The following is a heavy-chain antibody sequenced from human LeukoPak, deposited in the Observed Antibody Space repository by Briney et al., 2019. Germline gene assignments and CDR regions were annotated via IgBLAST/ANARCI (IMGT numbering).Heavy chain of an antibody. CDR3: ARRSSGYYGEWYFDV. V-gene: IGHV1-18*01. D-gene: IGHD3-22*01. CDR2: ISAYTHNT. J-gene: IGHJ2*01. Sequence: ASVKVSCKASGYTFRIYGITWVRQAPGQGLEWMGWISAYTHNTNYVQKFHGRVTMTTDTSASTAYMELRSLRSDDTAVYYCARRSSGYYGEWYFDVWGRGTLVTVSS. CDR1: GYTFRIYG.